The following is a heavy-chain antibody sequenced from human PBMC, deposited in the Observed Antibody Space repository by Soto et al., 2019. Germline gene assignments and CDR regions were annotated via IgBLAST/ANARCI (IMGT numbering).Heavy chain of an antibody. CDR3: ASRGYSYGYYFDY. V-gene: IGHV3-7*01. D-gene: IGHD5-18*01. J-gene: IGHJ4*02. Sequence: GGSLRLSCAASGFTFSSYWMSWVRQAPGKGLEWVANIKQDGSEKYYVDSVKGRFTISRDNAKNSLYLQMNSLRAEDTAVYYCASRGYSYGYYFDYWGQGTLVTVSS. CDR2: IKQDGSEK. CDR1: GFTFSSYW.